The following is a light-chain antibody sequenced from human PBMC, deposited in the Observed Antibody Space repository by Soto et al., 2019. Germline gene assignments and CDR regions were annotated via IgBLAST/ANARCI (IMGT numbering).Light chain of an antibody. Sequence: DIQMTQSPSSLSASVGDRVTITCRASQDISSYLSWFQQKPGKAPKSLIYAASTLRSGVPSKFSGRGSGTDFTLTSSSLQPEDSAIYFCQQYKSYPITFGQKTRLEIK. CDR3: QQYKSYPIT. CDR1: QDISSY. J-gene: IGKJ5*01. CDR2: AAS. V-gene: IGKV1-16*02.